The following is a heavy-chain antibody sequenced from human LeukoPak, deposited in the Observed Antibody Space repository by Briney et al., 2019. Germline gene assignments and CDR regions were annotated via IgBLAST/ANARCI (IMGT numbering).Heavy chain of an antibody. J-gene: IGHJ5*02. CDR1: GGTFSSYA. D-gene: IGHD4-17*01. CDR2: IIPIFGTA. V-gene: IGHV1-69*13. Sequence: GASVKVSCTASGGTFSSYAISWVRQAPGQGLEWMGGIIPIFGTANYAQKFQGRVTITADESTSTAYMELSSLRSEDTAVYYCARGKYYGDYLTWFDPWGQGTLVTVSS. CDR3: ARGKYYGDYLTWFDP.